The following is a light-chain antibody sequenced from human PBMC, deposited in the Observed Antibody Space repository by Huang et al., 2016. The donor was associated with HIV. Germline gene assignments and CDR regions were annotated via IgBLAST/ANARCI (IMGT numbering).Light chain of an antibody. CDR1: RSLTFF. Sequence: EVVLTQSPATLSLSPGERATLSCRASRSLTFFLAWYQQKPGHAPRLLIYDASNRATGVPARFSGSGSGKDFTLTISSLEPEDFAVYYCQQRNNWPRTFGQGTKVEVK. J-gene: IGKJ1*01. V-gene: IGKV3-11*01. CDR3: QQRNNWPRT. CDR2: DAS.